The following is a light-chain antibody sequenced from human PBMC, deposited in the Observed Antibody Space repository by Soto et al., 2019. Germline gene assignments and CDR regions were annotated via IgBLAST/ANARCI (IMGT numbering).Light chain of an antibody. CDR3: GTWDSSLSATYV. CDR2: DNN. CDR1: SSNIGNNY. Sequence: QSVLTQPPSVSAAPGQKVTISCSGSSSNIGNNYVSWYQQLPGTAPKLLIYDNNKRPSEIPDRFSGSKSGTSATLGITGLQIGDEADYYCGTWDSSLSATYVFGTGTKVTVL. V-gene: IGLV1-51*01. J-gene: IGLJ1*01.